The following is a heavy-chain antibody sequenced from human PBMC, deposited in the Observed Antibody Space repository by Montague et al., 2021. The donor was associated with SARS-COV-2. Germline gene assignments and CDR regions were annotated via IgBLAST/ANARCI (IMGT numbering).Heavy chain of an antibody. V-gene: IGHV4-4*07. J-gene: IGHJ1*01. D-gene: IGHD3-16*02. CDR2: IYTSGST. Sequence: SETLSLTCTVSGGSISSYYWSWIRQPAGKGLEWIGRIYTSGSTNYNPSLKSRVTMSVDTPKNQFSLKLSSVTAADTAVYYCARVLIVSNSGWARYRPCGLGVWGQGTLVTVSS. CDR3: ARVLIVSNSGWARYRPCGLGV. CDR1: GGSISSYY.